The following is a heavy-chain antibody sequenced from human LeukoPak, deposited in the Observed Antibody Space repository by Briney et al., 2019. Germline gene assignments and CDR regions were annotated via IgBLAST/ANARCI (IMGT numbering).Heavy chain of an antibody. D-gene: IGHD4/OR15-4a*01. CDR1: GFTFSSYA. J-gene: IGHJ6*02. CDR2: ISSSGGST. V-gene: IGHV3-23*01. CDR3: AKSSRPTDLWCDETNQFYYSGMDC. Sequence: GGSLRLSCAASGFTFSSYAISWIRQAPGKGLEWVSGISSSGGSTHYADSVKGRFTISRDNPKKTLYLHMNSLGIDDTAEYYCAKSSRPTDLWCDETNQFYYSGMDCWGQGTTVTVSS.